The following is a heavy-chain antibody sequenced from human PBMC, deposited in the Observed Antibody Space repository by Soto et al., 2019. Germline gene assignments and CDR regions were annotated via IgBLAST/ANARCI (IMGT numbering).Heavy chain of an antibody. CDR2: ISWDGTYT. V-gene: IGHV3-9*01. Sequence: VQLVESGGGLVQPGRSLRLSCAASGFTFVDHGMHWVRQAPGQGLEWISGISWDGTYTGYADSVKGRVTISRDNAKKSLYLQMNSLRVEGTALYYCTKDEGYCSSIRCKDAFDYWGLGTMVTVS. D-gene: IGHD2-2*01. CDR1: GFTFVDHG. J-gene: IGHJ3*01. CDR3: TKDEGYCSSIRCKDAFDY.